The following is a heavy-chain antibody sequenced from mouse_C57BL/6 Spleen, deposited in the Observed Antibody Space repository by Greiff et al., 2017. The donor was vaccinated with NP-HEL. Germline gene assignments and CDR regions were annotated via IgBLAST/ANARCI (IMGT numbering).Heavy chain of an antibody. CDR2: IHPNSGST. CDR1: GYTFTSYW. D-gene: IGHD2-5*01. J-gene: IGHJ3*01. CDR3: ARDSNYEAWFAY. Sequence: VQLQQSGAELVKPGASVKLSCKASGYTFTSYWMHWVKQRPGQGLEWIGMIHPNSGSTNYNEKFKSKATLTVDKSSSTAYMQLSSLTSEDSAVYDCARDSNYEAWFAYLGQGTLVTVSA. V-gene: IGHV1-64*01.